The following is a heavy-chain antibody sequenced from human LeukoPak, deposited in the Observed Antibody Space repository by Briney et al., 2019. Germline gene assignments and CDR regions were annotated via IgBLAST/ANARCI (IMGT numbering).Heavy chain of an antibody. J-gene: IGHJ4*02. Sequence: GASVKISCKTSGYTFTSYAMNWVRQPPGQGLEWMGWINTNTGNPTYARGFTGRSVFSLDTSVSTAYLQISSLKAEDTAVYYCARSNNDGDYLGVGFDYWGQGTLVTVSS. CDR1: GYTFTSYA. D-gene: IGHD4-17*01. V-gene: IGHV7-4-1*02. CDR3: ARSNNDGDYLGVGFDY. CDR2: INTNTGNP.